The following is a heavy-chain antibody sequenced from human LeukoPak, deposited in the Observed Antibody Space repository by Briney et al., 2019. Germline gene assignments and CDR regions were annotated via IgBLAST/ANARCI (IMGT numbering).Heavy chain of an antibody. D-gene: IGHD5-24*01. CDR1: GLRFSDYY. V-gene: IGHV3-11*04. CDR2: ISSSGSTI. CDR3: ARGRDGYNLRVEFPI. Sequence: GGSLRLSCAASGLRFSDYYVSWIRQAPGKGLEWVSYISSSGSTIYYADSVKGRFTISRDNAKNSLYLQMNSLRAEDTAVYYCARGRDGYNLRVEFPIWGQGTLVTVSS. J-gene: IGHJ4*02.